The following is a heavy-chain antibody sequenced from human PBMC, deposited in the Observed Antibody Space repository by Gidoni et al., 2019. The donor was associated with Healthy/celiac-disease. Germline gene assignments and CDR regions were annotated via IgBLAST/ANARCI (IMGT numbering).Heavy chain of an antibody. Sequence: QVQLQQWGAGLLKPSETLSLTCAVYGGSFSGYYGSWIRQPPGKGLEWIGEIHHSGSTNYNPSLKSRVTISVDTSKNQFSLKLSSVTAADTAVYYCASESTRGYNSRGPWGQGTLVTVSS. CDR2: IHHSGST. CDR3: ASESTRGYNSRGP. D-gene: IGHD2-2*01. J-gene: IGHJ5*02. CDR1: GGSFSGYY. V-gene: IGHV4-34*01.